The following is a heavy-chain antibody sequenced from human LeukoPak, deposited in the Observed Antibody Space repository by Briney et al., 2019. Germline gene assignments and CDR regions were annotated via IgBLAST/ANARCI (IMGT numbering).Heavy chain of an antibody. CDR3: ARDNHYYGSGSYDY. D-gene: IGHD3-10*01. CDR1: GFTFSSYG. Sequence: SGVSLRLSCAASGFTFSSYGMHWVRQAPGKGLEWVAVIWYDGSNKYYADSVKGRFIISRDNSKNTLYLQMNSLRAEDTAVYYCARDNHYYGSGSYDYWGQGTLATVSS. V-gene: IGHV3-33*01. CDR2: IWYDGSNK. J-gene: IGHJ4*02.